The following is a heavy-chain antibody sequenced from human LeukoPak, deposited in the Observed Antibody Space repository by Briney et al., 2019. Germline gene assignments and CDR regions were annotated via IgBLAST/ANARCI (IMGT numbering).Heavy chain of an antibody. CDR1: GGSISSRGYY. D-gene: IGHD3-10*01. CDR3: ARHHASGGSGSFYLAY. CDR2: IYYSGST. J-gene: IGHJ4*02. V-gene: IGHV4-39*01. Sequence: SSETLSLTCTVSGGSISSRGYYGRRIRQSPGKGLDWIGTIYYSGSTYYNPSLKSRVTIAVHTAKNHFSLKLNSVTAADTAVYYCARHHASGGSGSFYLAYWGQGSLVTVYS.